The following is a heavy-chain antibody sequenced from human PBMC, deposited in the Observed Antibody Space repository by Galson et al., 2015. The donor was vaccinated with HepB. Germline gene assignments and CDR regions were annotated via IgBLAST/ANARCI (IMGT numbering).Heavy chain of an antibody. CDR1: GYSFTTYW. CDR3: ARRVWGGTYGDYSDY. CDR2: IYPGDSDT. D-gene: IGHD4-17*01. J-gene: IGHJ4*02. Sequence: QSGAEVKKPGESLKISCKGSGYSFTTYWIGWVRQMPGKGLEWMGIIYPGDSDTRYSPSFQGQVTISADKSISTAYLQWSSLKASDTAMYYCARRVWGGTYGDYSDYWGQGTLVTVSS. V-gene: IGHV5-51*03.